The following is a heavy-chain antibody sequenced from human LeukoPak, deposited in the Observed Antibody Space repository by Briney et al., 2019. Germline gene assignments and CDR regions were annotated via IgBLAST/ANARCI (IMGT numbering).Heavy chain of an antibody. CDR2: THDSGNS. J-gene: IGHJ4*02. D-gene: IGHD6-13*01. V-gene: IGHV4-59*13. CDR1: GGSITNNY. Sequence: SETLSLTCTVSGGSITNNYWAWIRQPPGKGLERIGYTHDSGNSNYNPSLRSRVTISIDTSKNQFSLKLTSVTAADTAVYYCARDRSAAPADYWGQGTLVTVSS. CDR3: ARDRSAAPADY.